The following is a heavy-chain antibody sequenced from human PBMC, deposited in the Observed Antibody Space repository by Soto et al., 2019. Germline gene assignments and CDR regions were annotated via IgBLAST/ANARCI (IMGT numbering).Heavy chain of an antibody. CDR1: GFTFSGRS. V-gene: IGHV3-74*01. D-gene: IGHD3-10*01. CDR2: IANAATDS. Sequence: EVQLVESGGGLVQPGGSLRLSCAASGFTFSGRSMHWVRQALGKGLVWVSGIANAATDSTYADSVKGRFTSSRDNAKHTLYLQMNSLRVEDTAVYYCARGWFGPDVWGKGTTVTVSS. J-gene: IGHJ6*04. CDR3: ARGWFGPDV.